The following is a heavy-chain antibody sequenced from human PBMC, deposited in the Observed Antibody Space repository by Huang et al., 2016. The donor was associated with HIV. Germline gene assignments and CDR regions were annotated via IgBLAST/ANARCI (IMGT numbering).Heavy chain of an antibody. V-gene: IGHV3-23*01. CDR2: ISGSGGTT. D-gene: IGHD3-3*01. CDR3: AKEQKTIFGVAISFFDY. CDR1: GFPFRDYD. J-gene: IGHJ4*01. Sequence: EVQLLESGGTLVKPGGSLRLPCEASGFPFRDYDMSWVRQTPDKGLEWVSTISGSGGTTHYADSVKCRFTISRDNSNKTLYLHMVSLRAEDTALYYCAKEQKTIFGVAISFFDYWGQGTLVTVSP.